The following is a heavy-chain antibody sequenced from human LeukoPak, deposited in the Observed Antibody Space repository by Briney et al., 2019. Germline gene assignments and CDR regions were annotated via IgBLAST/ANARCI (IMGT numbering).Heavy chain of an antibody. J-gene: IGHJ6*02. Sequence: SVKVFPHPSGGTLITYSISLVRQAPGQGLEWMGGIIPIFNTINYAQRFQGRVTLTADESTNTAYMELSSLRSEDTAVYYCARGLSRWSTPTCSYYDPMYVWGQGETFAVSS. CDR1: GGTLITYS. V-gene: IGHV1-69*13. D-gene: IGHD3-22*01. CDR2: IIPIFNTI. CDR3: ARGLSRWSTPTCSYYDPMYV.